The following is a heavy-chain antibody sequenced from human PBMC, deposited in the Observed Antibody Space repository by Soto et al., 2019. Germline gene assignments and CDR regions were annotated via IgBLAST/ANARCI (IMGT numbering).Heavy chain of an antibody. CDR2: ISSSSSYI. CDR3: ARIRTAARPDDRIDY. Sequence: EVQLVESGGGLVKPGGSLRLSCAASGFTFSRYSMNWVRQAPGKGLEWVSSISSSSSYIYYADSVKGRFTISRDNAKNSLYLQMNSLRAEDTAVYYCARIRTAARPDDRIDYWGQGTLVTVSS. CDR1: GFTFSRYS. D-gene: IGHD6-6*01. V-gene: IGHV3-21*01. J-gene: IGHJ4*02.